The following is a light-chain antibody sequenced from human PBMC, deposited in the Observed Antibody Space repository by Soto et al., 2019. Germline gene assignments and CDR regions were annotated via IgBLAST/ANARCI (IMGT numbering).Light chain of an antibody. CDR1: QSISNH. V-gene: IGKV1-39*01. Sequence: DIQMTQSPSSLSASVEDRVIITCRASQSISNHLNWYQQKPGKAPNLLIYGASTLQSGVPSRFSGSGSGTDFTLTISSLQPEDFASYYCQQSDRAPTFGQGTRLEIK. J-gene: IGKJ5*01. CDR2: GAS. CDR3: QQSDRAPT.